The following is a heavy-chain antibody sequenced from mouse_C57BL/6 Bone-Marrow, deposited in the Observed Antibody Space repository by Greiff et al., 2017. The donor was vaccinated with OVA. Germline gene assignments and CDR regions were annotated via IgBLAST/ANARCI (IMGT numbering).Heavy chain of an antibody. CDR1: GFNIKDDY. J-gene: IGHJ3*01. V-gene: IGHV14-4*01. D-gene: IGHD2-4*01. CDR3: TPYDYDFAY. CDR2: IDPENGDT. Sequence: VQLQQSGAELVRPGASVKLSCPASGFNIKDDYMHWVKQRPEQGLEWIGWIDPENGDTEYASKFQGKATITADTSSNTAYLQLSSLTSEDTAVYYCTPYDYDFAYWGQGTLVTVSA.